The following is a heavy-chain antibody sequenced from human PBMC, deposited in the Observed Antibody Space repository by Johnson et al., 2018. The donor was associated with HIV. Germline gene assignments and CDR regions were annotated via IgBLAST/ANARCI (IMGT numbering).Heavy chain of an antibody. CDR2: IYTGDST. CDR3: AKDFWGFMVGATDDAFDI. D-gene: IGHD1-26*01. V-gene: IGHV3-66*01. CDR1: GFTFSSHP. Sequence: VQLVESGGGVVQPGGSLRLSCAASGFTFSSHPMHWVRQAPGKGLEWVSVIYTGDSTYYADSVRGRFTVSRDNSKNTMYLQMNSLRAEDTALYYCAKDFWGFMVGATDDAFDIWGQGTMVTVSS. J-gene: IGHJ3*02.